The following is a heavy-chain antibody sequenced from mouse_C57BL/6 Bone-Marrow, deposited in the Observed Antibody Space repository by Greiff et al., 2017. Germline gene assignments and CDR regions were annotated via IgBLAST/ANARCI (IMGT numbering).Heavy chain of an antibody. J-gene: IGHJ3*01. V-gene: IGHV5-6*01. Sequence: EVKLVESGGDLVKPGGSLKLSCAASGFTFSSYGMSWVRQTPDKRLEWVATISSGGSYTYYPDSVKGRFTISRDNAKNTLYLQMSSLKSEDTAMYYFARHGGGFAYWGQGTLVTVSA. CDR3: ARHGGGFAY. CDR2: ISSGGSYT. CDR1: GFTFSSYG.